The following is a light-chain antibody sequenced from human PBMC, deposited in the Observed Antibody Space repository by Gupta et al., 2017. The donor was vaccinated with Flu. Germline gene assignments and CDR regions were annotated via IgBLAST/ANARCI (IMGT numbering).Light chain of an antibody. CDR2: WAS. J-gene: IGKJ1*01. V-gene: IGKV4-1*01. CDR1: QSVFYRSDNKNY. CDR3: QQDYGIIPT. Sequence: DIVMTQSPDSLAVSLGERATINCKSSQSVFYRSDNKNYLAWYQQKPGQPPRLLIYWASTRESGVPDRISGRGSGTDFTLTISSLQAEDVAIYYCQQDYGIIPTFGQGTKEEI.